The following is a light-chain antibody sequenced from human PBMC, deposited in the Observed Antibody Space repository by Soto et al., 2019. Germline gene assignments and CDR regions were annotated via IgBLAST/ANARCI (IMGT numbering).Light chain of an antibody. V-gene: IGLV1-47*01. Sequence: QSVLTQPPSASGTPGQRVTISCSGSSSNIGSNYVYWYQQLPGTAPKLLIYRNNQRPSGVPDRFSGSKSGTSASLAISGLRSGDEADYYCAAWDDSLRGPVFGGGTKVTVL. CDR2: RNN. CDR1: SSNIGSNY. J-gene: IGLJ2*01. CDR3: AAWDDSLRGPV.